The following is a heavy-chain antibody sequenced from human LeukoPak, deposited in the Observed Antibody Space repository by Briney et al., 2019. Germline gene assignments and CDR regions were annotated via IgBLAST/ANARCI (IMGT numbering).Heavy chain of an antibody. Sequence: ASVKVSCKASGGTFSSYAISWVRQAPGQGLEWMGRIIPILGIANYAQKFQGRVTITADKSTSTAYMELSSLRSEDTAVYYCTREFGDSSSYWYFDLWGRGTLVTVSS. CDR3: TREFGDSSSYWYFDL. CDR1: GGTFSSYA. J-gene: IGHJ2*01. CDR2: IIPILGIA. D-gene: IGHD2-15*01. V-gene: IGHV1-69*04.